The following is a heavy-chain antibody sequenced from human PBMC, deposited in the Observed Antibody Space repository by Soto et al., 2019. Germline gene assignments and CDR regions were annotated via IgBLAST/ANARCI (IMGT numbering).Heavy chain of an antibody. V-gene: IGHV4-30-2*01. D-gene: IGHD6-19*01. CDR1: GGSISIGGYS. CDR2: IYHSGST. CDR3: ASEAEGWFDP. Sequence: SETLCITCAFSGGSISIGGYSWSWIRQPPGKGLEWIGYIYHSGSTYYNPSLKSRVTISVDRSKNQFSLKLSSVTAADTAVYYCASEAEGWFDPWGQGTMVTVSS. J-gene: IGHJ5*02.